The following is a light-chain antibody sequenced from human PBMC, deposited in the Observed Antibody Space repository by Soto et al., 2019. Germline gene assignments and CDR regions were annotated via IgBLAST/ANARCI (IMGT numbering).Light chain of an antibody. CDR1: QSVSSSF. J-gene: IGKJ4*01. Sequence: EIVLTQSPGTLSLSPGERATLSCRASQSVSSSFLAWYQKKPGQTPRLLIYGASSRATGIPDRFSGRGSGTDFSLTISRLEPEDFAVYYCQQYGDSTTFGGGTKVDIK. CDR2: GAS. V-gene: IGKV3-20*01. CDR3: QQYGDSTT.